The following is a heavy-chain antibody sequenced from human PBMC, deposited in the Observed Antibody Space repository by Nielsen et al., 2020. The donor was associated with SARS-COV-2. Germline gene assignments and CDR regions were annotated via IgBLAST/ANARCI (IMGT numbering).Heavy chain of an antibody. CDR1: GFIFSDYY. D-gene: IGHD2-2*01. J-gene: IGHJ4*02. CDR2: ISSDSSWK. Sequence: GESLKISCVGSGFIFSDYYMNWVRQAPGKGPEWVAYISSDSSWKQYADSVKGRVSISRDNAKKSLDLQMNSLRGEDTAVYYCARGVLDYWGQGALVTVSS. CDR3: ARGVLDY. V-gene: IGHV3-11*06.